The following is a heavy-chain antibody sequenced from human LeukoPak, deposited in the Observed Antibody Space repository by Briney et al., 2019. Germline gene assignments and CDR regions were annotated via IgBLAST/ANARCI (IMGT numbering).Heavy chain of an antibody. CDR2: IYYSGST. V-gene: IGHV4-59*01. Sequence: SESLSLTCTVSDGSISSYYWSWIRQPPGKGLEWIGYIYYSGSTNYNPSLKSRVTISADTSKNQFSLRLSSVTAADTAVYYCARDSRRDDVFDIWGQGTMVTVSS. J-gene: IGHJ3*02. CDR3: ARDSRRDDVFDI. CDR1: DGSISSYY.